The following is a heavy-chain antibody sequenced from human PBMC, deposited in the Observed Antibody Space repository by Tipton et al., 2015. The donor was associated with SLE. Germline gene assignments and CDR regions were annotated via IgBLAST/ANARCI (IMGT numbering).Heavy chain of an antibody. J-gene: IGHJ5*02. D-gene: IGHD2-2*01. Sequence: TLSLTCTVSGDSISSSDYYWGWIRQPPGKGLEWIVSIFYTGTTYYNPSLKSRVTLSEDTSKNQVSLKLTSVAAADTAVYFCARGSCATTSCLPGGSWFDPWGQGTLVTVSS. V-gene: IGHV4-39*07. CDR3: ARGSCATTSCLPGGSWFDP. CDR2: IFYTGTT. CDR1: GDSISSSDYY.